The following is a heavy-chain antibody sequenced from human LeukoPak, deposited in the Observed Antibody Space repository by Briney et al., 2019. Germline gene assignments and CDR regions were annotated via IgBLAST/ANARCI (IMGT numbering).Heavy chain of an antibody. CDR2: IRYDGSNK. CDR1: GFTFSSYG. V-gene: IGHV3-30*02. CDR3: AKRIQSAMAMGY. D-gene: IGHD5-18*01. Sequence: QSGGSLRLSCAASGFTFSSYGMHWVRQAPGKGLEWVAFIRYDGSNKYYADSVKGRFTISRDNSKNTLYLQMNSLRAEDTAVYYCAKRIQSAMAMGYWGQGTLVTVSS. J-gene: IGHJ4*02.